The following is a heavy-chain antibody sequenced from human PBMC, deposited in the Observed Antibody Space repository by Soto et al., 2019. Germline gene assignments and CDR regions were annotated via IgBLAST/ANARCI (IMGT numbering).Heavy chain of an antibody. V-gene: IGHV2-5*02. CDR3: AHRILRTVFGLVTTTAIYFDF. J-gene: IGHJ4*02. CDR1: GFSLTTSGVG. CDR2: IYWDDDK. D-gene: IGHD3-3*01. Sequence: QITLNESGPPVVKPAETLTLTCTFSGFSLTTSGVGVGWNRQSPGKAPEWLALIYWDDDKRYSASLKSRLTMTKDTSKNQVVLTMASVDPEDTATYYCAHRILRTVFGLVTTTAIYFDFWGQGTPVVVSS.